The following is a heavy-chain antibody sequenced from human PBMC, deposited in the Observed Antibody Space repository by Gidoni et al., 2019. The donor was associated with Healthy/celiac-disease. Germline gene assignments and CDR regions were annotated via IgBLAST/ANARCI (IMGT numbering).Heavy chain of an antibody. CDR3: ASWTDYGDYDYYYYMDV. CDR2: INHSGST. Sequence: QVQLQQWGAGLLKPSETLSLTCAVYGGSFSGYYWSWIRPPPGKGLEWIGEINHSGSTNYNPSLKSRVTISVDTSKNQFSLKLSSVTAADTAVYYCASWTDYGDYDYYYYMDVWGKGTTVTVSS. J-gene: IGHJ6*03. CDR1: GGSFSGYY. V-gene: IGHV4-34*01. D-gene: IGHD4-17*01.